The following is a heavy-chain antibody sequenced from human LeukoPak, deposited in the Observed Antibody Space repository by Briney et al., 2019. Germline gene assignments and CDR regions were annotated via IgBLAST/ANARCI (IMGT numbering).Heavy chain of an antibody. CDR2: ISYDGSNK. Sequence: PGGSLRLSCAASGFTFSSYAMHWVRQAPGKGLEWVAVISYDGSNKYYADSVKGRLTISRDNSKNTLFLQMNSLRAEDTAVYYCARGGYSSSWYHFDYWGQGTLVTVSS. D-gene: IGHD6-13*01. V-gene: IGHV3-30*14. CDR1: GFTFSSYA. CDR3: ARGGYSSSWYHFDY. J-gene: IGHJ4*02.